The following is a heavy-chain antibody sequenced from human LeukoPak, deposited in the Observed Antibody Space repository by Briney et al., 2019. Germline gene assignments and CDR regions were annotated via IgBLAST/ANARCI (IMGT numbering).Heavy chain of an antibody. Sequence: GGSLRLSCAASGFTFSSYAMSWVRQAPGKGLEWVSAISGSGGSTYYADSVKGRFTISRDNSKNTLYLQMNSLRAEDTAVYYCAKAPHLRGYPRNYFDYWGQGTLVTVSS. CDR1: GFTFSSYA. J-gene: IGHJ4*02. CDR2: ISGSGGST. V-gene: IGHV3-23*01. CDR3: AKAPHLRGYPRNYFDY. D-gene: IGHD3-10*01.